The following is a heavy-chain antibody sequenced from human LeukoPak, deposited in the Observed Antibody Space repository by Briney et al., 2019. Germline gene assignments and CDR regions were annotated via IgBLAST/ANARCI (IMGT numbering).Heavy chain of an antibody. Sequence: GGSLRLSCEASGFTFRTHSMNWVRQAPGKGLEWVSSITKSSSYVYYADSVKGRFTISRDNSKNTLYLQMNSLRAEDTAVYYCARWKSLKGTFDYWGQGTLVTVSS. CDR1: GFTFRTHS. D-gene: IGHD1-7*01. CDR2: ITKSSSYV. J-gene: IGHJ4*02. V-gene: IGHV3-21*01. CDR3: ARWKSLKGTFDY.